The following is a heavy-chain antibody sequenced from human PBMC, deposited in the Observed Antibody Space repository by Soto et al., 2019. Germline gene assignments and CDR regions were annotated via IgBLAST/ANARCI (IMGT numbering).Heavy chain of an antibody. D-gene: IGHD3-22*01. V-gene: IGHV4-59*01. CDR2: IYYSGST. Sequence: SETLSLTCTVSGGSISSYYWSWIRQPPGKGLEWIGYIYYSGSTNYNPSLKSRVTISVDTSKNQFSLKLSSVTAADTAVYYCARGKDSSGYYFSWFDPWGQGTLVTVSS. CDR1: GGSISSYY. CDR3: ARGKDSSGYYFSWFDP. J-gene: IGHJ5*02.